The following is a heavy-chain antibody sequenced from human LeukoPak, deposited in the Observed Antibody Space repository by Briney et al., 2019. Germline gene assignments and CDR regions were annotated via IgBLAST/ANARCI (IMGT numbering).Heavy chain of an antibody. V-gene: IGHV3-30*03. CDR3: ARTSYDSSGYYWILGY. CDR1: GFTFSSYW. J-gene: IGHJ4*02. Sequence: GSLRLSCAASGFTFSSYWMSWVRQAPGKGLEWVAVISYDGSNKYYADSVKGRFTISRDNSKNTLYLQMNSLRAEDTAVYYCARTSYDSSGYYWILGYWGQGTLVTVSS. D-gene: IGHD3-22*01. CDR2: ISYDGSNK.